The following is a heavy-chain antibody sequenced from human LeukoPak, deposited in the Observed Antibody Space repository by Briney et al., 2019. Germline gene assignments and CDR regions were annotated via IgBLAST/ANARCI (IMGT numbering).Heavy chain of an antibody. D-gene: IGHD6-19*01. CDR2: IIPIFGTA. CDR3: ALTPGYSSGWYPGMDV. Sequence: ASVKVSCKASGGTFSSYAISWVRQAPGQGLEWMGGIIPIFGTANYAQKFQGRVTITADESTSTAYMELSSLRSEDTAVYYCALTPGYSSGWYPGMDVWGQGTTVTVSS. CDR1: GGTFSSYA. J-gene: IGHJ6*02. V-gene: IGHV1-69*01.